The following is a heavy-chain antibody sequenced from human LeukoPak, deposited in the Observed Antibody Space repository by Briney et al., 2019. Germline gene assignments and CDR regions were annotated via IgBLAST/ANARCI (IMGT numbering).Heavy chain of an antibody. CDR1: GFTFSDYY. V-gene: IGHV3-11*01. CDR3: ARGGALGMDV. CDR2: ISGVADSI. J-gene: IGHJ6*02. Sequence: GGSPRLSCAASGFTFSDYYMTWIRQAPGKGLEWVSYISGVADSIYYGDSVKGRSTISRDNAKKSVYLQMNSLRADDTAVYYCARGGALGMDVWGQGTTVTVSS. D-gene: IGHD1-26*01.